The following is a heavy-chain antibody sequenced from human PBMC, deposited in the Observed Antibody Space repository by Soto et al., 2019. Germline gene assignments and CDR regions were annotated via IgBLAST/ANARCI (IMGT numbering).Heavy chain of an antibody. CDR3: AFDSSGYQDAFDI. V-gene: IGHV3-64*02. D-gene: IGHD3-22*01. Sequence: PGWSLRLSCAASGFTFSSYAMHWVRQAPGKGLEYVSAISSNGGSTYYADSVKGRFTISRDNSKNTLYLQMGSLRAEDMAVYYCAFDSSGYQDAFDIWGHGTMVTVSS. CDR1: GFTFSSYA. J-gene: IGHJ3*02. CDR2: ISSNGGST.